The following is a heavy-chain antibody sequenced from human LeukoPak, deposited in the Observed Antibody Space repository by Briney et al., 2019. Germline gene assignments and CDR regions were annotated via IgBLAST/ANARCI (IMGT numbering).Heavy chain of an antibody. V-gene: IGHV4-4*07. J-gene: IGHJ3*02. CDR2: IYTSGST. CDR1: GGSISSYY. Sequence: PSETLSLTCTVSGGSISSYYWSCIRQPAGKGLEWIGRIYTSGSTNYNPSLKSRVTMSVDTSKNQFSLKLSSVTAADTAVYYCARDTSGSYFWDTDAFDIWGQGTMVTVSS. CDR3: ARDTSGSYFWDTDAFDI. D-gene: IGHD1-26*01.